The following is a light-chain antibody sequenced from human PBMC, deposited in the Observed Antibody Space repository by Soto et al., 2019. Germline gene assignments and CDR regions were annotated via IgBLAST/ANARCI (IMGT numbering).Light chain of an antibody. CDR3: QVWDSDVLHHV. CDR1: NIGSKN. CDR2: DDD. V-gene: IGLV3-21*02. J-gene: IGLJ1*01. Sequence: SYDLTQSPSVSVAPGQTARITCGGNNIGSKNVHWFQQRPGQAPVLVVFDDDDRPSGIPDRFSGSNSGNTATLTISRVEAGDEADYYCQVWDSDVLHHVFGTGNKVTVL.